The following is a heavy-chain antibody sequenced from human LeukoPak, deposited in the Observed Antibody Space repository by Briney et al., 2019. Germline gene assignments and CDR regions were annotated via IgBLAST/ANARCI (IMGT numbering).Heavy chain of an antibody. Sequence: ASVKVSCKVSGYTLTELSMHWVRQAPGKGLEWMGGFDPEDGETIYAQKFQGRVTMTEDTSTDTAYMELSSLRSEDTAVYYCAREGGRGDYFSRGFDYWGQGTLVTVSS. J-gene: IGHJ4*02. CDR3: AREGGRGDYFSRGFDY. D-gene: IGHD4-17*01. CDR1: GYTLTELS. CDR2: FDPEDGET. V-gene: IGHV1-24*01.